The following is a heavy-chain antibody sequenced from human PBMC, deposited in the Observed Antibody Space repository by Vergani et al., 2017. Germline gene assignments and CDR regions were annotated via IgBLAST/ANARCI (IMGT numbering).Heavy chain of an antibody. J-gene: IGHJ4*02. CDR2: IYYSGST. V-gene: IGHV4-59*01. D-gene: IGHD1-26*01. CDR3: ARTPLVGATTFDY. CDR1: GGSLSSYY. Sequence: QVQLQESGPGLVKPSETLSLTCTVSGGSLSSYYWSWLRQPPGKGLEWIGYIYYSGSTNYNPSLKSRVTISVDTSKNQFSLKLSSVTAADTAVYYCARTPLVGATTFDYWGQGTLVTVSS.